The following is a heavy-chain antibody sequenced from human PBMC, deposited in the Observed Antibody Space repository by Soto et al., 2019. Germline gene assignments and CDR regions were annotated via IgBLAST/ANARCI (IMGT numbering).Heavy chain of an antibody. V-gene: IGHV1-2*04. D-gene: IGHD1-7*01. CDR2: INPNSGGT. CDR1: GYTFTGYY. Sequence: QVPLVQSGAEVKKPGASVKVSCKASGYTFTGYYMHWVRQAPGQGLEWMGWINPNSGGTNYAQKFQGWVTMTRDTSISTAYMELSRLRSDDTAVYYCARMQEDRITGTTNWFDPWGQGTLVTVSS. J-gene: IGHJ5*02. CDR3: ARMQEDRITGTTNWFDP.